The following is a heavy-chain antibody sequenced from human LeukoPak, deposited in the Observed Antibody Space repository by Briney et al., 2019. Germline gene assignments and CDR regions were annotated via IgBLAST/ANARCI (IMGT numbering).Heavy chain of an antibody. V-gene: IGHV3-21*01. CDR2: ISSSSSYI. CDR1: GFTFSSYS. J-gene: IGHJ3*02. Sequence: PGGSLRLSCAASGFTFSSYSMNWVRQAQGKGLEWVSSISSSSSYIYYADSVKGRFTISRDNAKNSLYLQMNSLRAEDTAVYYCARQWGSHAFDIWGQGTMVTVSS. CDR3: ARQWGSHAFDI. D-gene: IGHD1-26*01.